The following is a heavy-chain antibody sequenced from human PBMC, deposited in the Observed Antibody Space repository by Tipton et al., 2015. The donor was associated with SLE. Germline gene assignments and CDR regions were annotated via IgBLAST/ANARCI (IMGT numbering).Heavy chain of an antibody. V-gene: IGHV4-59*01. CDR1: GGSISSYY. D-gene: IGHD3-16*01. Sequence: GLVKPSETLSLTCTVSGGSISSYYWSWIRQPPGKGLEWIGYIYYSGSTNYNPSLKSRVTISVDTSKNQFSLKLGSVTAADTAVYYCARVEGGIPFYYYYYMDVWGKGTTVTVSS. J-gene: IGHJ6*03. CDR3: ARVEGGIPFYYYYYMDV. CDR2: IYYSGST.